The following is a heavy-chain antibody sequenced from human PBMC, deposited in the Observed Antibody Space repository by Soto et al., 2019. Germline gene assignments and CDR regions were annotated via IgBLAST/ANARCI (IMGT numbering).Heavy chain of an antibody. CDR3: SGANSNGSDP. V-gene: IGHV4-39*01. J-gene: IGHJ5*02. Sequence: PSETLSLTCTVSGGSISSRSSYWSWIRQPPGKGLEWIGNIYHSGSTYYSPSLESRVTISIDTSKNQFSLRLNSVTATDTAVYYCSGANSNGSDPWGQGPLVTVSS. D-gene: IGHD2-21*01. CDR2: IYHSGST. CDR1: GGSISSRSSY.